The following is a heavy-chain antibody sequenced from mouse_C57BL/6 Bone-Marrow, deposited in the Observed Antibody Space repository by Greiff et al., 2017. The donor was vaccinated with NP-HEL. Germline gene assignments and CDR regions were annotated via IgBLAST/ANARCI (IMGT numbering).Heavy chain of an antibody. D-gene: IGHD2-1*01. CDR2: IDPSDSYT. CDR3: ARPGNSLFYFDY. V-gene: IGHV1-69*01. CDR1: GYTFTSYW. J-gene: IGHJ2*01. Sequence: QVQLQQSGAELVMPGASVKLSCKASGYTFTSYWMHWVKQRPGQGLEWIGEIDPSDSYTNYNQKFKGKSTLTVDKSSSTAYMQLSSLTSEDSAVYYCARPGNSLFYFDYWGQGTTLTVSS.